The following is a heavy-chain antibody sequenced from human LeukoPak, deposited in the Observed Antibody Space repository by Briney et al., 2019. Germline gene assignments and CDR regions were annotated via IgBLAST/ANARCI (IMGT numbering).Heavy chain of an antibody. CDR1: GFTVSSNY. V-gene: IGHV3-53*05. D-gene: IGHD6-13*01. J-gene: IGHJ4*02. CDR2: IYSGGST. Sequence: PGGSLRLSCAASGFTVSSNYMSWVRPAPGKGLGWVSVIYSGGSTYYADSVKGRFTISRDNSKNTLYLQMNSLRAEDTAVYYCAKDHKYRIAAAGRGWYFDYWGQGTLVTVSS. CDR3: AKDHKYRIAAAGRGWYFDY.